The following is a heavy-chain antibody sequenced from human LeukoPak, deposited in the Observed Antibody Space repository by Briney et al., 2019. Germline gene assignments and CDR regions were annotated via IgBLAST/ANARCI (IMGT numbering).Heavy chain of an antibody. CDR1: GGSFSGYY. D-gene: IGHD3-10*01. CDR3: AAAYGYYGSGSYYQ. V-gene: IGHV4-34*01. J-gene: IGHJ4*02. Sequence: SETLSLTCAVYGGSFSGYYWSWIRQPPGKGLEWIGEINHSGSTNYNPSLKSRVTISVDTSKNQFSLKLSSVTAADTAVYYCAAAYGYYGSGSYYQWGQGTLVTVSS. CDR2: INHSGST.